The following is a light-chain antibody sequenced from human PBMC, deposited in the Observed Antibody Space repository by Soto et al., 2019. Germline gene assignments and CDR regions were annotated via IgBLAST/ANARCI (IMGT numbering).Light chain of an antibody. CDR2: DAS. V-gene: IGKV3-11*01. Sequence: ELVLPPSQATLSLSPGERAPLSGRASQSVSSYLAWYQQKPVQAPRLLIYDASNRATGIPDRFSGSGSGTDFTLPISSLEPEDFAVYYCQKRSNWPPITCGQGTRLEIK. CDR3: QKRSNWPPIT. J-gene: IGKJ5*01. CDR1: QSVSSY.